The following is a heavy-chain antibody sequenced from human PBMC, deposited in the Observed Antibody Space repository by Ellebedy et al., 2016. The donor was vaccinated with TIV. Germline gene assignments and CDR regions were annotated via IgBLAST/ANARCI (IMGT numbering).Heavy chain of an antibody. CDR3: ARDRLPEYSSSPLGWFDP. CDR2: IYYSGST. D-gene: IGHD6-6*01. V-gene: IGHV4-39*07. CDR1: GGSISSSSYY. J-gene: IGHJ5*02. Sequence: MPSETLSLTCTVSGGSISSSSYYWGWIRQPPGKGLEWIGSIYYSGSTYYNPSLKSRVTISVDTSKNQFSLKLSSVTAADTAVYYCARDRLPEYSSSPLGWFDPWGQGTLVTVSS.